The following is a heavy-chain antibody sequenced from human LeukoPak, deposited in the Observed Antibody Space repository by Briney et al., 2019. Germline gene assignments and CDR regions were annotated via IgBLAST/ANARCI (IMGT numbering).Heavy chain of an antibody. CDR3: ARTVHTYYDFWSGFDL. CDR2: IYHSGST. D-gene: IGHD3-3*01. V-gene: IGHV4-38-2*01. Sequence: PSETLSLTCGVSGYSISSGYYWGWIRQPPGKGLEWIGSIYHSGSTYYNPSLKSRVTISVDRSKNQFSLKLSSVTAADTAVYYCARTVHTYYDFWSGFDLWGRGTLVTVSS. CDR1: GYSISSGYY. J-gene: IGHJ2*01.